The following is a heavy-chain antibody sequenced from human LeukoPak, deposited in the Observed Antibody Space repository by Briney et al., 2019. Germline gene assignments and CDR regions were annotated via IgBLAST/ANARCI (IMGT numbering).Heavy chain of an antibody. CDR2: NYPGDSDT. D-gene: IGHD6-6*01. J-gene: IGHJ6*03. CDR3: ARSSIGYYYYDYMDV. Sequence: GESLKISCKGSGYSFTSYWIGWVRQMPGKGLEWMGINYPGDSDTRYSPSFQGQVTISANKSIRTAYLQWSSLKASDTAMYYCARSSIGYYYYDYMDVWGKGTTVTVSS. CDR1: GYSFTSYW. V-gene: IGHV5-51*01.